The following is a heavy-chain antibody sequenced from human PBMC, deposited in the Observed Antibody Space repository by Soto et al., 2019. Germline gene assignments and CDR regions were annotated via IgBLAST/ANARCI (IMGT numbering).Heavy chain of an antibody. CDR3: ARLRGTVTFHYWYFDL. J-gene: IGHJ2*01. Sequence: QVQLQESGPGLVKPSETLSLTCTVSGGSISSYYWSWIRQPPGKGLEWIGYLYYSGSTNYNPSLEGRVTKSVDASKTPFSLKLSSVTAADTAVYYCARLRGTVTFHYWYFDLWGRGTLVTVSS. CDR2: LYYSGST. CDR1: GGSISSYY. D-gene: IGHD4-17*01. V-gene: IGHV4-59*08.